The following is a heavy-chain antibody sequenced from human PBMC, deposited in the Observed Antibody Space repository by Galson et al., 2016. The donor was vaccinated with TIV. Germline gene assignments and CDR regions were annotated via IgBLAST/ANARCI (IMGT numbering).Heavy chain of an antibody. CDR1: GYNFDTYW. V-gene: IGHV5-51*01. CDR3: TRQSTSSFDF. D-gene: IGHD5/OR15-5a*01. CDR2: IYPGDSDT. Sequence: QSGAEVKKPGESLKISCKSSGYNFDTYWIVWVRQMPGKGLEWVGTIYPGDSDTRYSPSFQGQVTRSADKSINTAYLQWSSLKASDSARYYCTRQSTSSFDFWGPGTLVSVSS. J-gene: IGHJ4*02.